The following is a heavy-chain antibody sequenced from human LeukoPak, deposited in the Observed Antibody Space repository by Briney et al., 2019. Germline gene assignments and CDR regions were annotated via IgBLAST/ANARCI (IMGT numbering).Heavy chain of an antibody. CDR3: AKAYPGPHDKYSGYDGIDY. D-gene: IGHD5-12*01. Sequence: GGSLRLSCAASGFTFSSYSMTWVRQAPGKGLEWVLSISSSSSYIYYADSVKGRFTISRDNAKNSLYLQMNSLRAEDTAVYYCAKAYPGPHDKYSGYDGIDYWGQGTLVTVSS. CDR2: ISSSSSYI. V-gene: IGHV3-21*01. CDR1: GFTFSSYS. J-gene: IGHJ4*02.